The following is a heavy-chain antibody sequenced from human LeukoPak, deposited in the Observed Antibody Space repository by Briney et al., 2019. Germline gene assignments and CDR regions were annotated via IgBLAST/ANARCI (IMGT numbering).Heavy chain of an antibody. CDR2: IYHSGST. V-gene: IGHV4-30-2*01. J-gene: IGHJ4*02. CDR1: GGSISSGDYY. Sequence: SETLSLTCTVSGGSISSGDYYWSWIRQPPGKGLEWIGYIYHSGSTYYNPSLKSRVTISVDRSKNQFSLKLSSVTAADTAVYYCARGERAAAGTFVYWGQGTLVTVSS. D-gene: IGHD6-13*01. CDR3: ARGERAAAGTFVY.